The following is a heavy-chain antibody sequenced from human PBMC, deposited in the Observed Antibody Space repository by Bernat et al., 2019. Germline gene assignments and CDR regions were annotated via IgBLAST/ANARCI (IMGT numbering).Heavy chain of an antibody. Sequence: EVQLVESGGGLVQPGGSLRLSCAASGFNFSSYWMHWVRQPPGKGLVWVSRIDSDGTGSNYADSVKGRFIISRDNSKNMLYLQMTSLRAEDTAVYYCVRGGKTTCYGWGQGTLVTVSS. D-gene: IGHD3-16*01. CDR3: VRGGKTTCYG. V-gene: IGHV3-74*01. CDR1: GFNFSSYW. CDR2: IDSDGTGS. J-gene: IGHJ4*02.